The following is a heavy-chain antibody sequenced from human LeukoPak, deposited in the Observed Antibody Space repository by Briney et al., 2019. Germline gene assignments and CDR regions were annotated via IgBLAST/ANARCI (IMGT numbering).Heavy chain of an antibody. CDR3: ARDPDPWDYDSSGRYPYNWFDP. J-gene: IGHJ5*02. D-gene: IGHD3-22*01. V-gene: IGHV4-39*07. Sequence: SETLSLTCTVSGGSISSSSYYWGWIRQPPGKGLEWIGSIYYSGSTYYNPSLKSRVTISVDTSKNQFSLKLSSVTAADTAVYYCARDPDPWDYDSSGRYPYNWFDPWGQGTLVTVSS. CDR1: GGSISSSSYY. CDR2: IYYSGST.